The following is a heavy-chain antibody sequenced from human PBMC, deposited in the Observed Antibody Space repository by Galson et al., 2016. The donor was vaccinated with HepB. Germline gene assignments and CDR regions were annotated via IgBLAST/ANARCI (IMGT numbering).Heavy chain of an antibody. CDR2: IGRSGDDI. J-gene: IGHJ6*02. D-gene: IGHD3-9*01. CDR3: ARERSFFDRLVGRERGMDV. Sequence: SLRLSCAASGISFSTSNMNWVRQAPGKGLEWVSSIGRSGDDIYYAESVKGRFTISTDNAKNALYLQMNSLRAEDTAVYYCARERSFFDRLVGRERGMDVWGQGTAVSVSS. V-gene: IGHV3-21*01. CDR1: GISFSTSN.